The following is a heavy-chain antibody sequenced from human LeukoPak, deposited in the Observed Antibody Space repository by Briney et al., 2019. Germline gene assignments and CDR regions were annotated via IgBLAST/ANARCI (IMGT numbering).Heavy chain of an antibody. D-gene: IGHD6-13*01. CDR2: ISGSGDST. V-gene: IGHV3-23*01. Sequence: PGGSLRLSCAASGFTVSSNYMSWVRQAAGKGLDWVSTISGSGDSTYYADSVKGQFTITRDNSKNTLYLQMNSLRAEDTAIYYCAKDPPYSSSYRHFDVRGRGTLVTVSS. CDR1: GFTVSSNY. CDR3: AKDPPYSSSYRHFDV. J-gene: IGHJ2*01.